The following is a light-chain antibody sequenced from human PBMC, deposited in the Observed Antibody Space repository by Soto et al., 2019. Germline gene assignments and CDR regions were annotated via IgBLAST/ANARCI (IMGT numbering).Light chain of an antibody. V-gene: IGLV2-14*03. CDR3: SSYTSSSVVV. J-gene: IGLJ2*01. CDR2: DVS. CDR1: SSDIGGYNY. Sequence: QSALTQPASVSGSPVQSITISCTGTSSDIGGYNYVSWYQHHPGKVPKLMIYDVSNRPSGVSNRFSGSKSGNTASLTISGLQAEDEADYYCSSYTSSSVVVFGGGTKLTVL.